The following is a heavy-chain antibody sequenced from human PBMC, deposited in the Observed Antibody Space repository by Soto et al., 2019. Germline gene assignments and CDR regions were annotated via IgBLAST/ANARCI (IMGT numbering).Heavy chain of an antibody. Sequence: QVQLQESGPGLVKPSETLSLTCTVSGGSVSGGSYCWSWIRQPPGKGLECIGYVYNSGSTTYNPSLQSRVTLSVDTSKHPFSLGLSSVTAADTAVYYCARVPLATYFDLWGRGTLVTVSS. CDR2: VYNSGST. CDR3: ARVPLATYFDL. J-gene: IGHJ2*01. V-gene: IGHV4-61*01. CDR1: GGSVSGGSYC.